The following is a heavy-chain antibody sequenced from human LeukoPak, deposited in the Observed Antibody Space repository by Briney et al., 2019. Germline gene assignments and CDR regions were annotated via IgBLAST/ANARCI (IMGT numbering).Heavy chain of an antibody. J-gene: IGHJ5*02. V-gene: IGHV4-39*02. D-gene: IGHD2-2*01. CDR2: IYYSGST. Sequence: PSETLSLTCTVSGGSISSSSYYWGWIRQPPGKGLEWIGSIYYSGSTYYNPSLKSRVTISVDTSKNQFFLKLSSVTAADTAVYYCAREGGRYCSSTSCPRGGWFDPWGQGTLVTVSS. CDR1: GGSISSSSYY. CDR3: AREGGRYCSSTSCPRGGWFDP.